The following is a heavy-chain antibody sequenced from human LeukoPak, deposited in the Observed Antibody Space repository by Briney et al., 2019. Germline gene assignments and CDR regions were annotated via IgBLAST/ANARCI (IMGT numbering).Heavy chain of an antibody. V-gene: IGHV3-30-3*01. CDR2: IAYDGTNK. J-gene: IGHJ5*02. CDR1: GFNFSSYT. Sequence: PGGSLRLSCVASGFNFSSYTVHWVRQTPGKGLEWVTIIAYDGTNKYYADSVEGRFTISRDNSKNTLYLQMNSLRPEDTAVYYCAREQIEGLDPWGQGTLVTVSS. CDR3: AREQIEGLDP.